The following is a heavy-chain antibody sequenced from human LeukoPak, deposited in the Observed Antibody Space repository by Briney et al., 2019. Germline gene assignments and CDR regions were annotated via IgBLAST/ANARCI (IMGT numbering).Heavy chain of an antibody. J-gene: IGHJ4*02. D-gene: IGHD1-7*01. V-gene: IGHV3-21*05. Sequence: PGGSLRLSCAASGFTLSSYSMNWVRQSPGKGLEWVSYIGGTISYADSVKGRFTISRDNAKNSLYLQMNSLRAEDTAVYYCARTLELLDYWGQGTLVTVSS. CDR2: IGGTI. CDR3: ARTLELLDY. CDR1: GFTLSSYS.